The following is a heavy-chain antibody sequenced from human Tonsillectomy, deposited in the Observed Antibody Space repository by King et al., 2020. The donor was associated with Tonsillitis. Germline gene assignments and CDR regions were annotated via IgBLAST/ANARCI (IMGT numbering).Heavy chain of an antibody. CDR2: ISPYTDNT. V-gene: IGHV1-18*01. D-gene: IGHD2/OR15-2a*01. CDR3: ARIRGENLVDEGQSLRTYYFDY. J-gene: IGHJ4*02. CDR1: GYTFTTYR. Sequence: VQLVQSGAEVKKPGASVKVSCRASGYTFTTYRLSWVRQAPGQGLEWMGWISPYTDNTDSAQNFQGRVTMTTDASTNTAYMELRSLRPDDTAVYYCARIRGENLVDEGQSLRTYYFDYWGQGTLVTVSS.